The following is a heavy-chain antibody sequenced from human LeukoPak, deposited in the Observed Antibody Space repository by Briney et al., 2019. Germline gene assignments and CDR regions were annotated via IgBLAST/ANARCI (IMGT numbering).Heavy chain of an antibody. CDR2: IYSGGST. CDR3: ARGSYGSGSHLGY. J-gene: IGHJ4*02. V-gene: IGHV3-53*01. D-gene: IGHD3-10*01. CDR1: GFTVSSNY. Sequence: GGSLRLSCAASGFTVSSNYMSWVRQAPGKGLEWVSVIYSGGSTYYADSVKGRFTISRDNSKNTLYLQMNSLRAEDTAVYYCARGSYGSGSHLGYWGQGTLVTVSS.